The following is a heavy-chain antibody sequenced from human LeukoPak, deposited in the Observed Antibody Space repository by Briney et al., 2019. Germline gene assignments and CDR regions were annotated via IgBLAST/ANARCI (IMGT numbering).Heavy chain of an antibody. D-gene: IGHD5-18*01. V-gene: IGHV1-69*04. CDR2: IIPILGIA. CDR3: AREPYGYNLYYYYGMDV. Sequence: GASVKVSCKASGGTFSSYAISWVRQAPGQGLEWMGRIIPILGIANYAQKFQGRVTITADKSTSTAYMELSSLRSEDTAVYYCAREPYGYNLYYYYGMDVWAKGPRSPSP. J-gene: IGHJ6*02. CDR1: GGTFSSYA.